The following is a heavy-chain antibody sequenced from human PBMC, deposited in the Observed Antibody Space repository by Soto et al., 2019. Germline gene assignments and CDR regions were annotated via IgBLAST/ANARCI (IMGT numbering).Heavy chain of an antibody. J-gene: IGHJ5*02. CDR2: MNPNSGNT. CDR3: ARIVSSWYRPFDP. CDR1: GYTFTSYD. Sequence: RASVKVSCKASGYTFTSYDINWVRQATGQGLEWMGWMNPNSGNTGYAQKFQGRVTMTRNTSISTAYMELSSLRSEDTAVYYCARIVSSWYRPFDPWGQGTLVTVSS. V-gene: IGHV1-8*01. D-gene: IGHD6-13*01.